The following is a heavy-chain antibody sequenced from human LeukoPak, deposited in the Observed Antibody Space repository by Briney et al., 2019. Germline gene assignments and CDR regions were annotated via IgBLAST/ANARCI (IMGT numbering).Heavy chain of an antibody. D-gene: IGHD2-2*01. Sequence: GGSLRLSCAASGFTFSSYWMHWVRQAPGKGLVWVSQINDDGSDATYADSVKGRFTISRDNAKSTLFLQMNSLRAEDTAVYYCAREFCSSSSCYFWWGQGTLVTVSS. CDR2: INDDGSDA. J-gene: IGHJ4*02. CDR3: AREFCSSSSCYFW. CDR1: GFTFSSYW. V-gene: IGHV3-74*01.